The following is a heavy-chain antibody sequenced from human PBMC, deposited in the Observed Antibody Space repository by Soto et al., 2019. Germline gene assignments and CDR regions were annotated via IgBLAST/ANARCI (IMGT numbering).Heavy chain of an antibody. CDR1: GFAVRHNY. J-gene: IGHJ6*04. CDR3: ARKTDSIPSGGDV. V-gene: IGHV3-53*04. CDR2: IYSGGDT. Sequence: EVQLVESGGGLVQPGGSLRLSCTASGFAVRHNYMTWVRQAPGKGLEWVSLIYSGGDTAYADSVKGRFTISRHTSQNTLYLQMNSLRAEDTAVYYCARKTDSIPSGGDVWGKETAVTVSS. D-gene: IGHD3-10*01.